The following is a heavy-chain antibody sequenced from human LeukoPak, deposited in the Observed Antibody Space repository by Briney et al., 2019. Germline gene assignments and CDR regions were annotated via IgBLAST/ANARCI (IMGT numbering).Heavy chain of an antibody. CDR1: GFTFSIYW. J-gene: IGHJ5*02. CDR2: INQDGSQK. D-gene: IGHD3-3*01. CDR3: SGYPNWFDP. V-gene: IGHV3-7*01. Sequence: PGGSLRLSCAASGFTFSIYWMTWVRQAPGKGLEWVAHINQDGSQKYYVDSVKGRFTISRDNARNSLYLQMNSLTAEDTADDFWSGYPNWFDPWGQGTLVTVSS.